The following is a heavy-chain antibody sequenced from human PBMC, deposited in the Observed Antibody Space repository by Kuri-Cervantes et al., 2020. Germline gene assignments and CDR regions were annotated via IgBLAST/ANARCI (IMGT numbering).Heavy chain of an antibody. CDR2: ISSSGSTI. CDR1: GFTFSDYY. CDR3: AGGAGGNYFDY. J-gene: IGHJ4*02. Sequence: GESLKISCAASGFTFSDYYMSWIRRAPGKGLEWVSYISSSGSTIYYADSVKGRFTISRDNAKNSLYLQMNSLRAEDTAVYYCAGGAGGNYFDYWGQGTLVTVSS. D-gene: IGHD1-26*01. V-gene: IGHV3-11*01.